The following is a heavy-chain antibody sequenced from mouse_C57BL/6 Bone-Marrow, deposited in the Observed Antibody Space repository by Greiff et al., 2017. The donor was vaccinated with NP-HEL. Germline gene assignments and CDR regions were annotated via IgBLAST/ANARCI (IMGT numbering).Heavy chain of an antibody. Sequence: QVQLQQSDAELVKPGASVKISCKVSGYTFTDHTIHWMKQRPEQGLEWIGYFYPSDGSTKYNEKFKGKATLTADKSSSTAYMQLNSLTSEDSAVYFCARGIYDYDEAAWFAYWGQGTLVTVSA. CDR3: ARGIYDYDEAAWFAY. CDR1: GYTFTDHT. CDR2: FYPSDGST. D-gene: IGHD2-4*01. V-gene: IGHV1-78*01. J-gene: IGHJ3*01.